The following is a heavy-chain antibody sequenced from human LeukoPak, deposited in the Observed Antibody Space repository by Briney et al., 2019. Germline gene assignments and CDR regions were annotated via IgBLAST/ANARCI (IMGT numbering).Heavy chain of an antibody. CDR2: IYSGGNT. CDR1: GFTVSSSY. J-gene: IGHJ4*02. V-gene: IGHV3-53*01. CDR3: ARLIAATGRLYFDY. D-gene: IGHD6-13*01. Sequence: GGSLRLSRAASGFTVSSSYMSWVRQAPGKGLEYVSVIYSGGNTYYAGSVKGRFTISRDNSKNTVYLQMNSLRAEDTAVYYCARLIAATGRLYFDYWGQGTLVTVSS.